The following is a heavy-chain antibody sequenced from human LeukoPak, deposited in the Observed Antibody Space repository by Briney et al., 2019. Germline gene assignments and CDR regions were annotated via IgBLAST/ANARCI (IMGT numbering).Heavy chain of an antibody. CDR3: ARGRDGAGDY. V-gene: IGHV3-21*01. CDR2: ISSSSSYI. D-gene: IGHD3-10*01. CDR1: GFTFSSYS. J-gene: IGHJ4*02. Sequence: GGSLRLSCAASGFTFSSYSMNRVRQAPGKGLEWVSSISSSSSYIYYADSVKGRFTISRDNAKNSLYLQMNSLRAEDTAVYYCARGRDGAGDYWGQGTLVTVSS.